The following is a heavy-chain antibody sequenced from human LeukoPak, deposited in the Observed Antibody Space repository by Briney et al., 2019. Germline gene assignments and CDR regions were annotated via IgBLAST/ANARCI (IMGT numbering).Heavy chain of an antibody. D-gene: IGHD3-10*01. CDR3: ARVEYYYGSGSSRFDP. V-gene: IGHV4-38-2*01. CDR1: GYSISSGYY. J-gene: IGHJ5*02. CDR2: IYHSGST. Sequence: SETLSLTCAVSGYSISSGYYWGWIRQPPGKGLEWIGSIYHSGSTYYNSSLKSRVTISVDTSKNQFSLKLSSVTAADTAVYYCARVEYYYGSGSSRFDPWGQGTLVTVSS.